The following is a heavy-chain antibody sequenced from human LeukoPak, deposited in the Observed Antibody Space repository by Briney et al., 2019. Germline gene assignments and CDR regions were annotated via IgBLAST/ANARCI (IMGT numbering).Heavy chain of an antibody. CDR3: ARVGQQLVPGPIDY. J-gene: IGHJ4*02. CDR2: IYYSGST. CDR1: GGSISSYY. Sequence: PSETLSLTCTVSGGSISSYYWSWIRQPPGKGLEWIGYIYYSGSTNYNPSLKSRVTIPVDTSKNQFSLKLSSVTAADTAVYYCARVGQQLVPGPIDYWGQGTLVTVSS. D-gene: IGHD6-13*01. V-gene: IGHV4-59*01.